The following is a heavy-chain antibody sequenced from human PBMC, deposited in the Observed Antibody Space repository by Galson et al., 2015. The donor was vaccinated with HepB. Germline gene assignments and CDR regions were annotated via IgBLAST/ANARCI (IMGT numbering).Heavy chain of an antibody. Sequence: SVKVSCKASGYTFTSYYMHWVRQAPGQGLEWMGIINPSGGSTSYAQKFQGRVTMTRDTSTSTVYMELSSLRSEDTAVYYCARAGGAGTTSYYYGMDVWGQGTTVTVSS. J-gene: IGHJ6*02. D-gene: IGHD1-7*01. V-gene: IGHV1-46*01. CDR3: ARAGGAGTTSYYYGMDV. CDR2: INPSGGST. CDR1: GYTFTSYY.